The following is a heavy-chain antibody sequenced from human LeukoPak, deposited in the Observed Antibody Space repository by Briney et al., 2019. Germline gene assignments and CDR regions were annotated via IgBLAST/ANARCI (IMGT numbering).Heavy chain of an antibody. CDR2: ISTYNVNT. CDR3: ARDQYYDSKGWFDP. CDR1: GYTFTSHG. V-gene: IGHV1-18*04. D-gene: IGHD3-22*01. Sequence: ASVKVSCKASGYTFTSHGIIWVRQAPGQGLEWMGWISTYNVNTNYAQKLQGRVTMTTDTSTSTAYMELRSLRSDDTAVYYCARDQYYDSKGWFDPWGQGTLVTVSS. J-gene: IGHJ5*02.